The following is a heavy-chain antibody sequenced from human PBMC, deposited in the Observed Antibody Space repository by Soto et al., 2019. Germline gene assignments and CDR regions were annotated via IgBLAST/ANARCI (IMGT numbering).Heavy chain of an antibody. V-gene: IGHV3-66*01. Sequence: PGGSLRLSCAASGFTVSSNYMSWVRQAPGKGLEWVSVIYSGGSTYYADSVKGRFTISRDNSKNTLYLQMNSLRAEDTAVYYCARERRRFGEDHYYYYYGMDVWGQGTTVTVSS. CDR2: IYSGGST. CDR3: ARERRRFGEDHYYYYYGMDV. D-gene: IGHD3-10*01. J-gene: IGHJ6*02. CDR1: GFTVSSNY.